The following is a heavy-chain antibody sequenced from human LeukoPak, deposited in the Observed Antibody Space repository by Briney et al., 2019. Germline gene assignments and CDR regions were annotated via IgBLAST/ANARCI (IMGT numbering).Heavy chain of an antibody. CDR3: ARYLWFGEFPSDPSGMFYGMDV. CDR1: GYTFTSYG. Sequence: ASVKVSCKASGYTFTSYGISWVRQAPGQGLEGRGWIGAYNGNKNYAQKLQGRVTMTTDTSTSTAYMELRSLRSDDTAVYYCARYLWFGEFPSDPSGMFYGMDVWGKGTTVTVSS. D-gene: IGHD3-10*01. J-gene: IGHJ6*04. V-gene: IGHV1-18*04. CDR2: IGAYNGNK.